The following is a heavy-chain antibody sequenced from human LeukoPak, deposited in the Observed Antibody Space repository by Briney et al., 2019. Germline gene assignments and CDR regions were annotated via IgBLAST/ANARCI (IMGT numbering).Heavy chain of an antibody. CDR2: ISSGGST. CDR1: GLTVFTNY. Sequence: PGGSLRLSCTASGLTVFTNYMSWVRQAPGKGLEWVSLISSGGSTYYADSVRDRFTISRDNAKNTLYLQMNSLRAEDTAVYYCARDKYGDNSNAFDIWGQGTLVTVSS. V-gene: IGHV3-66*01. J-gene: IGHJ3*02. D-gene: IGHD4-23*01. CDR3: ARDKYGDNSNAFDI.